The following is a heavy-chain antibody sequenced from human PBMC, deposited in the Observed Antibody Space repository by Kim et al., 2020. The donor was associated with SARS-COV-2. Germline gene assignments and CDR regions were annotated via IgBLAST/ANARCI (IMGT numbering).Heavy chain of an antibody. CDR1: GFTFGSFA. V-gene: IGHV3-23*01. D-gene: IGHD6-19*01. J-gene: IGHJ6*02. CDR2: IIGRGDNT. Sequence: GWSLRLSCVASGFTFGSFAMSWVRQAPGKGLDWVSGIIGRGDNTFNADSVKGRFTISRDNSKNTLYLHLNSLRAEDTAIYYCAKMKGQQWTNYGMDVWGQGTTVTVSS. CDR3: AKMKGQQWTNYGMDV.